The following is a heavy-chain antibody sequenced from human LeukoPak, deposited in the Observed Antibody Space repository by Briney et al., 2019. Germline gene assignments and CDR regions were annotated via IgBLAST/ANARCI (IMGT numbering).Heavy chain of an antibody. Sequence: SVKVSCKASGGTFSSYDISWVRQAPGQGLEWMGGIIPIFGTANYAQKFQGRVTITTDESTSTAYMELSSLRSEDTAVYYCARGLTRCTSCYSYWGQGTLVTVSS. CDR1: GGTFSSYD. D-gene: IGHD2-2*01. J-gene: IGHJ4*02. CDR2: IIPIFGTA. V-gene: IGHV1-69*05. CDR3: ARGLTRCTSCYSY.